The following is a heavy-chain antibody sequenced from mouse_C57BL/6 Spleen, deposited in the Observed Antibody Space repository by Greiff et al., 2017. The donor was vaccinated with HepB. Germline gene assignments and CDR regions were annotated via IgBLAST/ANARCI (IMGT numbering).Heavy chain of an antibody. CDR2: IDPENGDT. CDR1: GFNIKDDY. V-gene: IGHV14-4*01. CDR3: TTFYYDYDVHYAMDY. J-gene: IGHJ4*01. Sequence: VQLQQPGAELVRPGASVKLSCTASGFNIKDDYMHWVKQRPEQGLEWIGWIDPENGDTEYASKFQGKATITADTSSNTAYLQLSSLTSEDTAVYYCTTFYYDYDVHYAMDYWGQGTSVTVSS. D-gene: IGHD2-4*01.